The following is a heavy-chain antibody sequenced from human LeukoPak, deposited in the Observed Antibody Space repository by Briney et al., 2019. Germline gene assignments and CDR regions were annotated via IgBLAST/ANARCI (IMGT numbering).Heavy chain of an antibody. J-gene: IGHJ4*02. CDR3: ARQNHYYDSSGPDY. Sequence: GESLKISCKGSGYSFTSYWIGWVRPMPGKGLEGMGIIYPGDSDIRYSPSFQGQVTISADKSISTAYLQWSSLKASDTAMYYCARQNHYYDSSGPDYWGQGTLVTVSS. V-gene: IGHV5-51*01. CDR2: IYPGDSDI. D-gene: IGHD3-22*01. CDR1: GYSFTSYW.